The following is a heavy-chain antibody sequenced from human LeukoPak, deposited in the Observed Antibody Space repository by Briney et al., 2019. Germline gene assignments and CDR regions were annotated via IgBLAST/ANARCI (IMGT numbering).Heavy chain of an antibody. V-gene: IGHV1-69*04. J-gene: IGHJ5*02. D-gene: IGHD1-26*01. Sequence: SVKVSCKASGGTFSSYAISWVRQAPGQGLEWMGRIIPILGIANYTQKFQGRVTITADKSTSTAYMELSSLRSEDTAVYYCARDRLYSGSYSNWFDPWGQGTLVTVSS. CDR2: IIPILGIA. CDR3: ARDRLYSGSYSNWFDP. CDR1: GGTFSSYA.